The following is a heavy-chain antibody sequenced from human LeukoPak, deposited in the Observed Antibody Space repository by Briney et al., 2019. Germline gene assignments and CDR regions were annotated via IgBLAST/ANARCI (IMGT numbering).Heavy chain of an antibody. CDR1: GYTFTGYF. Sequence: GASVKVSCKASGYTFTGYFMHWVRQAPGQGLEWMGWINHNSCATIYAQKFQGRVTMTRDTSISTAHMELSRLRSDDTAVYYCARDGSGFGATFFDYWGQGTLVIVSS. J-gene: IGHJ4*02. D-gene: IGHD3-10*01. V-gene: IGHV1-2*02. CDR3: ARDGSGFGATFFDY. CDR2: INHNSCAT.